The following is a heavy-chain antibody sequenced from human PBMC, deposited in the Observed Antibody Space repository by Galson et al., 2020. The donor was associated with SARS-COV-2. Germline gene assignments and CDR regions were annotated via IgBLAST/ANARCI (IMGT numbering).Heavy chain of an antibody. J-gene: IGHJ5*02. D-gene: IGHD6-13*01. CDR2: INHSGST. CDR1: GGSFSGYY. Sequence: ASETLSLTCAVTGGSFSGYYWSWIRQPPGKGLEWIGEINHSGSTNYNPSLKSRDTISVDTSKNQFSLKLSSVTAADTAVYYCARGSPVSSWYTIRGFDTWGQGTLVTVSS. V-gene: IGHV4-34*01. CDR3: ARGSPVSSWYTIRGFDT.